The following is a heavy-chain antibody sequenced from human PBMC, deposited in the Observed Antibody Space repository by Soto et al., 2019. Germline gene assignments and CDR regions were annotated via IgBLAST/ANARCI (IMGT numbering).Heavy chain of an antibody. Sequence: QVQLHESGPGLVKPSETLSLTCNVSGDSIGRFYWSWIRQSAGKGLEWIGRIYSTGGTAYNPALKGRITISLDMSNNHVSLEMNSVTAADTAVYFCARDLSGTGLDIWGRGTRVTVSS. J-gene: IGHJ6*02. CDR3: ARDLSGTGLDI. CDR1: GDSIGRFY. V-gene: IGHV4-4*07. D-gene: IGHD1-26*01. CDR2: IYSTGGT.